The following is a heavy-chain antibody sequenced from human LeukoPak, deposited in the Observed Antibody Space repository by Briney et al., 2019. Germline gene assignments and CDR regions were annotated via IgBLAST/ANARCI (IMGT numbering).Heavy chain of an antibody. V-gene: IGHV3-23*01. CDR2: ISEGVGNT. CDR3: AKREKGTTGRFFDY. J-gene: IGHJ4*02. CDR1: GFTFTNYA. Sequence: GGPLRLSCAASGFTFTNYAMTWVRQAPGKGLEWVSGISEGVGNTYYADSVKGRFTISRDHSKNTLYLQMNSLRAEDTALYYCAKREKGTTGRFFDYWGQGTLVTVSS. D-gene: IGHD4-17*01.